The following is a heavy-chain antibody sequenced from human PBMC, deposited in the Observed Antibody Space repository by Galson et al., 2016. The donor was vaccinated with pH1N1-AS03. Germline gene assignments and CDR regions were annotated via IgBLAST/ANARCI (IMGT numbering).Heavy chain of an antibody. CDR2: INQDGSEK. CDR1: GFSFRSYW. CDR3: ATKGSYGDYQEDYLYGMDV. Sequence: SLRLSCAASGFSFRSYWMSWVRQAPGKGLEWVAHINQDGSEKYYVDSVKGRFTISRDNAKNSLFLQMNSLRAEDTAVYFCATKGSYGDYQEDYLYGMDVWGQGTTVTVSS. J-gene: IGHJ6*02. V-gene: IGHV3-7*01. D-gene: IGHD4-17*01.